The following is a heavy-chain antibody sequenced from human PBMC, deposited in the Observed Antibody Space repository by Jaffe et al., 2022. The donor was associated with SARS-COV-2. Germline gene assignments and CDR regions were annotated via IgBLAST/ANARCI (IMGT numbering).Heavy chain of an antibody. J-gene: IGHJ4*02. CDR3: ASGKSIFLFADLDY. V-gene: IGHV3-30*09. D-gene: IGHD3-10*02. Sequence: QVHLVESGGGVVQPGMSLRLSCAASGFTFSSYAVHWVRQAPGKGLEWVAVISYDGSNEYYADSVKGRFAISRDNSKNTLYLQMNSLRTEDTAVYYCASGKSIFLFADLDYWGQGTLVTVSS. CDR2: ISYDGSNE. CDR1: GFTFSSYA.